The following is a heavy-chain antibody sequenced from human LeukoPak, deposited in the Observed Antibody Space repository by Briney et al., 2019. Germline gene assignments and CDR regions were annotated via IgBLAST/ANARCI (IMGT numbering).Heavy chain of an antibody. CDR2: ISSSSSYI. CDR3: ASDLIGYCSGGSCYSG. D-gene: IGHD2-15*01. Sequence: GGSLRLSCAASGFTFSSYSMNWVRQAPGKGLEWVSSISSSSSYIYYADSVKGRFTISRDNAKNSLYLQMNGLRAEDTAVYYCASDLIGYCSGGSCYSGWGQGTLVTVSS. CDR1: GFTFSSYS. V-gene: IGHV3-21*01. J-gene: IGHJ4*02.